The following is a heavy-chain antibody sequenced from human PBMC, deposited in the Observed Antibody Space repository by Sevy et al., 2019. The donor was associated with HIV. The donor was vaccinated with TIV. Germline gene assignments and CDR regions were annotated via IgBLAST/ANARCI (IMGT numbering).Heavy chain of an antibody. CDR3: ARVFVRFGVVTPVYYGMDV. J-gene: IGHJ6*02. CDR2: ISSSSSYI. CDR1: GFTFSSYS. V-gene: IGHV3-21*01. Sequence: GGSLRLSCAASGFTFSSYSMNWVRQAPGKGLEWVSSISSSSSYIYYADSVKGRFTISRDNAKNSLYLQMNSLRAEDTAVYYSARVFVRFGVVTPVYYGMDVWGQGTTVTVSS. D-gene: IGHD3-3*01.